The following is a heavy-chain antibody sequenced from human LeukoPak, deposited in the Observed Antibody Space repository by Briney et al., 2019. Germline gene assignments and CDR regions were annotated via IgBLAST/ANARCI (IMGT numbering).Heavy chain of an antibody. CDR3: ATDEDSSGWPYYFDY. V-gene: IGHV3-30*03. Sequence: GGSLRLSCAASGFTFSSYGMHWVRQAPGKGLEWVAVISYDGSNKYYADSVKGRFTISRDNSKNTLYLQMNSLRAEDTAVYYCATDEDSSGWPYYFDYWGQGTLVTVSS. CDR2: ISYDGSNK. J-gene: IGHJ4*02. CDR1: GFTFSSYG. D-gene: IGHD6-19*01.